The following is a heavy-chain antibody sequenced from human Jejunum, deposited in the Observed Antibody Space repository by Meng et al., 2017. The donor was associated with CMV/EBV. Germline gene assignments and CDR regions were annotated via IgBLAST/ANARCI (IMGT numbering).Heavy chain of an antibody. V-gene: IGHV3-7*01. CDR3: SRQGILIPSATNWFDP. J-gene: IGHJ5*02. CDR1: FSTFW. D-gene: IGHD2-2*01. CDR2: IKQDGREK. Sequence: FSTFWMSWVRQAPGKGLEWLANIKQDGREKYYVDSVRGRFIISRDNAHNSLYLEMNSLRADDSGLYYCSRQGILIPSATNWFDPWGQGTRVTVSS.